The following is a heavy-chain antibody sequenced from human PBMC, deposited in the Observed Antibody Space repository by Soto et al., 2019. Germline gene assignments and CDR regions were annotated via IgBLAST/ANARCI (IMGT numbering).Heavy chain of an antibody. D-gene: IGHD3-3*01. CDR2: IYYSGST. CDR3: ARAHDFWSCYYTSPPPYYYYYGMDV. CDR1: GSSISSGDYS. Sequence: SETLSLTCTVPGSSISSGDYSWSWICQPQGKGLEWIGYIYYSGSTYYNPSLKSRVTISVDTSKNQFSLKLSSVTAADTAVYYCARAHDFWSCYYTSPPPYYYYYGMDVWGQGTTVT. J-gene: IGHJ6*02. V-gene: IGHV4-30-4*01.